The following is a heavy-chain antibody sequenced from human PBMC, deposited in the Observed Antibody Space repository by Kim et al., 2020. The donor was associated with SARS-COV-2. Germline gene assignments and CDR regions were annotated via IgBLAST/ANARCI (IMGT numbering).Heavy chain of an antibody. D-gene: IGHD7-27*01. V-gene: IGHV3-30*18. CDR3: AKENWGYVEMATVDIDY. CDR2: ISYDGSNK. CDR1: GFTFSSYG. Sequence: GGSLRLSCAASGFTFSSYGMHWVRQAPGKGLEWVAVISYDGSNKYYADSVKGRFTISRDNSKNTLYLQMNSLRAEDTAVYYCAKENWGYVEMATVDIDYWGQGTLVTVSS. J-gene: IGHJ4*02.